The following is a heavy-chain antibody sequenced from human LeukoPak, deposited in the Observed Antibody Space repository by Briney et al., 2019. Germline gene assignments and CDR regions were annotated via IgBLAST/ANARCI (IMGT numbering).Heavy chain of an antibody. D-gene: IGHD6-6*01. CDR2: IKQDGSEK. CDR1: GFTFSTSW. J-gene: IGHJ4*02. V-gene: IGHV3-7*01. CDR3: ALYSRSSEAY. Sequence: GGSLRLSCAASGFTFSTSWMSWVRLAPGRGLEWVANIKQDGSEKNYVDSVKGRFTISRDNAKDLLYLQMNSLRVEDTAMYYCALYSRSSEAYWGQGTLVTVSS.